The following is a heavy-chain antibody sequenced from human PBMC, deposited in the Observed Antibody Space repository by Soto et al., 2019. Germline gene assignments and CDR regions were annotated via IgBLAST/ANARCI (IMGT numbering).Heavy chain of an antibody. CDR1: GGSFSGYY. Sequence: SETLSLTCAVYGGSFSGYYWTWIRQPPGTGLEWIGEINHSGSTNYNPSLKSRVTISVDTSKNQFSLTLSSVTAADTAAYYCAKLAGYCSGTSCYGHYAMDVWGQGTTVTVSS. D-gene: IGHD2-2*01. V-gene: IGHV4-34*01. CDR2: INHSGST. CDR3: AKLAGYCSGTSCYGHYAMDV. J-gene: IGHJ6*02.